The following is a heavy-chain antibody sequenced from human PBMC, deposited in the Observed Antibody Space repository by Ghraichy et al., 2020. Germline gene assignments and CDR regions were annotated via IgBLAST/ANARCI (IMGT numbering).Heavy chain of an antibody. CDR1: GFIFSGYC. CDR2: IKRYGSET. V-gene: IGHV3-7*01. D-gene: IGHD6-19*01. Sequence: GGSLRLSCAASGFIFSGYCMSWVRQAPGKGPEWVANIKRYGSETYYVDSVKGRFTISRDNAKNSLYLQMNSLRAEDTAVYYCARDLGSGWYFDYWGQGTLVTVSS. CDR3: ARDLGSGWYFDY. J-gene: IGHJ4*02.